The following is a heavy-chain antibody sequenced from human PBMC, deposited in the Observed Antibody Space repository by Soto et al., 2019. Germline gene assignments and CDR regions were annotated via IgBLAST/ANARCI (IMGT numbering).Heavy chain of an antibody. CDR3: ARGRAVGATPNYYYYGMDV. V-gene: IGHV4-61*01. D-gene: IGHD1-26*01. Sequence: SETLSLTCTVSGGSVSSGSYYWSWIRQPPGKGLEWIGYIYYSGSTNYNPSLKSRVTISVDTSKNQFSLKLSSVTAADTAVYYCARGRAVGATPNYYYYGMDVWGQGTTVTVS. CDR1: GGSVSSGSYY. CDR2: IYYSGST. J-gene: IGHJ6*02.